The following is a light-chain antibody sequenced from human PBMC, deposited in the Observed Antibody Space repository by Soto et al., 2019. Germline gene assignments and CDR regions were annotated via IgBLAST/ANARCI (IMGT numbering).Light chain of an antibody. CDR2: SNN. Sequence: QSVLTQPLSASGTPGQRVTISCSGSSSNIGSNTVNWYQQLPGTAPKLLIYSNNQRPSGVPDRFSGSKYGTSASLAISGLQSEDEADYYCAAWDDSLKGVVFGGGTKLTVL. J-gene: IGLJ2*01. CDR3: AAWDDSLKGVV. CDR1: SSNIGSNT. V-gene: IGLV1-44*01.